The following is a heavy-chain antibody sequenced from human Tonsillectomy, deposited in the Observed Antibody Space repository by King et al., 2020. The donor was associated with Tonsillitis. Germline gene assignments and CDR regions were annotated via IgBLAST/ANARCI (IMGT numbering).Heavy chain of an antibody. D-gene: IGHD1-26*01. Sequence: VQLQQWGAGLLKPSDTLSLTCAVYGGPFSDYYWSWIRQPPGKGLEWIGQINHSGNTNYNPSLKRRVTMSVDTSKNQVSVRLSSVTAADTAVYYCARVSGSYGGGFDSWGQGTLVTVSS. CDR2: INHSGNT. V-gene: IGHV4-34*01. CDR3: ARVSGSYGGGFDS. J-gene: IGHJ4*02. CDR1: GGPFSDYY.